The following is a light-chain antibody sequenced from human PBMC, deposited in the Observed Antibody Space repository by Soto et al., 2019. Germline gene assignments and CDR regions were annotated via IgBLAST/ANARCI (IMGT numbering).Light chain of an antibody. J-gene: IGKJ1*01. Sequence: DVVMTQSPLSLPVTPGEPASISCRSSQSPLHTDGYNYLDWYLQKPGQSPQLLIYLGSNRVSGVPDRYSGSGSGTDFTLKISRVEDEDVGVYYCMQSLQTPRTFGQGTKVEIK. CDR2: LGS. CDR1: QSPLHTDGYNY. V-gene: IGKV2-28*01. CDR3: MQSLQTPRT.